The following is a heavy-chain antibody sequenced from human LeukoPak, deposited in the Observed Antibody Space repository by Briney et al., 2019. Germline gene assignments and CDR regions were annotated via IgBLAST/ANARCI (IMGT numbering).Heavy chain of an antibody. CDR3: ARGLNIAVKTGGTWENYYYYMDV. J-gene: IGHJ6*03. CDR2: INPSGGGT. CDR1: GYNFNDYD. Sequence: ASVKVSCKASGYNFNDYDINWVRQAPGEGLERLGTINPSGGGTDYAQKFQGRVAMTRDTSTSTVYMDLTSLRSADTAVYYCARGLNIAVKTGGTWENYYYYMDVWGEGTTVTVSS. V-gene: IGHV1-46*02. D-gene: IGHD1-26*01.